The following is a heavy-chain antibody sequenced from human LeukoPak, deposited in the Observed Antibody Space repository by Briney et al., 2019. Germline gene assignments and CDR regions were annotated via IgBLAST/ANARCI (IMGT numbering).Heavy chain of an antibody. CDR2: IYTSGST. J-gene: IGHJ5*02. D-gene: IGHD2-2*02. Sequence: SETLSLTCTVSGGSISSGSYYWSWIRQPAGKGLEWIGRIYTSGSTNYNPSLKSRVTISVDTSKNQFSLKLSSVTAADTAVYYCARDGLADIVVVPAAIPFGSWFDPWGQGTLVTVSS. CDR3: ARDGLADIVVVPAAIPFGSWFDP. CDR1: GGSISSGSYY. V-gene: IGHV4-61*02.